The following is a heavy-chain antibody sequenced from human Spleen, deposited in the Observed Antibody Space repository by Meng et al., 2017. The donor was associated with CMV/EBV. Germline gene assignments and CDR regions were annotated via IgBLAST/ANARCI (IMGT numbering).Heavy chain of an antibody. CDR3: ATRFLEWFQFDY. D-gene: IGHD3-3*01. CDR2: IYYSGST. CDR1: GGSVSSGSYY. Sequence: GSLRLSCTVSGGSVSSGSYYWGWIRQPPGKGLEWIGSIYYSGSTYYNPSLKSRVTISVDTSKNQFSLKLSSVTAADTAVYYCATRFLEWFQFDYWGQGTLVTVSS. J-gene: IGHJ4*02. V-gene: IGHV4-39*01.